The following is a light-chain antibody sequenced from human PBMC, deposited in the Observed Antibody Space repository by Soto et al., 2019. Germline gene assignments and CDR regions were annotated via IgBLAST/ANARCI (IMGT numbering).Light chain of an antibody. V-gene: IGLV2-14*01. Sequence: SALTQPASVSGSPGQSITISCTGTSSDVGGYNYVSWYQQHPGKAPKIMIYEVSNRPSGVSNRFSGSKSGNTASLTISGLQAEDEADYCCSSYTSSSTHWVFGGGTKLTVL. CDR3: SSYTSSSTHWV. CDR1: SSDVGGYNY. CDR2: EVS. J-gene: IGLJ3*02.